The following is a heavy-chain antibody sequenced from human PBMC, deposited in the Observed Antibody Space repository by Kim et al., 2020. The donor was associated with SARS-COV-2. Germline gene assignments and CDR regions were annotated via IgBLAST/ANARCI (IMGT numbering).Heavy chain of an antibody. J-gene: IGHJ4*02. CDR3: ARVYYYDSSGYSDY. Sequence: SPSLKSRVNRSVDTSKDRFSLKLSSVTAADTAVYYCARVYYYDSSGYSDYWGQGTLVTVSS. D-gene: IGHD3-22*01. V-gene: IGHV4-34*01.